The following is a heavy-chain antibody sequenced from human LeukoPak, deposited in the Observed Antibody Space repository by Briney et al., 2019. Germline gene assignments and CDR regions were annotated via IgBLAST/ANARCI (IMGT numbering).Heavy chain of an antibody. D-gene: IGHD3-22*01. J-gene: IGHJ4*02. CDR1: GGSISSSNYY. CDR2: IYTSGST. CDR3: ARDRGYYYDSSGYYAEALFDY. V-gene: IGHV4-61*02. Sequence: SSQTLSLTCTVSGGSISSSNYYWSWIRQPAGKGLEWIGRIYTSGSTNYNPSLKSRVTISVDTSKNQFSLKLSSVTAADTAVYYCARDRGYYYDSSGYYAEALFDYWGQGTLVTVSS.